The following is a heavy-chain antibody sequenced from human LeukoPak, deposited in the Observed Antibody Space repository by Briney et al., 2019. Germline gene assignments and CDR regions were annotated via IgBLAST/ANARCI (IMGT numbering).Heavy chain of an antibody. CDR1: GFTFDDYG. CDR2: INWNGGST. V-gene: IGHV3-20*04. J-gene: IGHJ6*03. D-gene: IGHD5-12*01. CDR3: ARGGYSGYDYNTKGYYYYYYMDV. Sequence: PGGSLRLSCAASGFTFDDYGMSWVRQAPGKGPEWVSGINWNGGSTGYADSVKGRFTISRDNAKNSLYLQMNSLRAEDTALYYCARGGYSGYDYNTKGYYYYYYMDVWGKGTTVTVSS.